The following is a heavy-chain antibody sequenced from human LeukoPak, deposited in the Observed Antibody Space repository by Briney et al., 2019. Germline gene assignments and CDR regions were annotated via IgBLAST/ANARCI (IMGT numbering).Heavy chain of an antibody. J-gene: IGHJ4*02. CDR2: INHSGST. CDR1: GSSFSGYY. CDR3: AREPGWTIAARPFDY. V-gene: IGHV4-34*01. D-gene: IGHD6-6*01. Sequence: PSETLSLICGVYGSSFSGYYWSWIRQPPGKGLEWIGEINHSGSTNYNASLKSRVTISVDTSRKQFSLKLSSVTAADSAMYYCAREPGWTIAARPFDYCGQGTLVTVSS.